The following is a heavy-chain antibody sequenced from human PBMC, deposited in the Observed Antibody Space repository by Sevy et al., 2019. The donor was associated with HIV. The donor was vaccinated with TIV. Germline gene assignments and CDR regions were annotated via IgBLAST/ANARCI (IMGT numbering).Heavy chain of an antibody. J-gene: IGHJ2*01. CDR3: AKDRAASGPGWYFDL. CDR2: INWNSGRT. CDR1: GFTFDDFA. Sequence: GGSLRLSCAASGFTFDDFAMHWVRQSPGKGLEWVSGINWNSGRTEYADSVKGRFTISRHNTKDSLYLQMHSLRHEDTAFYCCAKDRAASGPGWYFDLWGRGTLVNVSS. D-gene: IGHD6-13*01. V-gene: IGHV3-9*01.